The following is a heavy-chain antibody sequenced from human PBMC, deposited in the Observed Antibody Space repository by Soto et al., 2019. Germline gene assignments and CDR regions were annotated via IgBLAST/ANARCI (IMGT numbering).Heavy chain of an antibody. CDR1: GFSFSDYA. V-gene: IGHV3-30-3*01. CDR3: AAAYSNSWHHLAY. CDR2: ISYDSSLK. D-gene: IGHD6-13*01. J-gene: IGHJ4*02. Sequence: QVQLVESGGGMVQPGSSLRLSCAASGFSFSDYAMHWVRQAPGKELEWVTIISYDSSLKYNADSVKGRFTISRDNSKNILYLQMNSLRAEDTAVYYCAAAYSNSWHHLAYWGQGTLVTVCS.